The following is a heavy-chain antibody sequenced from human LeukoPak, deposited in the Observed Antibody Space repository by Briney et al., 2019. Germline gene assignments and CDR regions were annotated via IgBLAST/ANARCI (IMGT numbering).Heavy chain of an antibody. CDR2: ISGSGGST. J-gene: IGHJ4*02. V-gene: IGHV3-23*01. D-gene: IGHD2-15*01. CDR3: ARNKGWELPAELDS. CDR1: GFTFSSYA. Sequence: GGSLRLSCAASGFTFSSYAMSWVRQAPGKGLEWVSAISGSGGSTYYADSVKGRFTISRDNSKNTLYLQMNSLRAEDTAVYYCARNKGWELPAELDSWGQGTLVTVSS.